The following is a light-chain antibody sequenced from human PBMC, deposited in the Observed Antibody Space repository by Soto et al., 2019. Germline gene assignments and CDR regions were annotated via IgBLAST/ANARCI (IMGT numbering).Light chain of an antibody. V-gene: IGLV2-8*01. Sequence: QSALTQPPSASGSPGQSVTISCTGTSSDVGGHNSVSWYQQHPGKAPKLIIYEVTKRPSGVPDRFFGSKSGNTASLTVSGLQAEEEADYHCSSFAGNNNVVFGGGTKLTVL. CDR3: SSFAGNNNVV. CDR2: EVT. J-gene: IGLJ3*02. CDR1: SSDVGGHNS.